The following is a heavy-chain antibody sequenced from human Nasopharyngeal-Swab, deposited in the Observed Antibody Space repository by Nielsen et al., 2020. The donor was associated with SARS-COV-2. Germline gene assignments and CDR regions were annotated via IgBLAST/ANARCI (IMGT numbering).Heavy chain of an antibody. CDR3: ATSPFRSSWYDASYYYGMDV. V-gene: IGHV3-9*01. J-gene: IGHJ6*02. CDR2: ISWNSGSI. Sequence: GGSLRLSCAASGFTFDDYAMHWVRQAPGKGLEWVSGISWNSGSIGYADSVKGRFTISRDNAKNSLYLQMNSLRAEDTALYYCATSPFRSSWYDASYYYGMDVWGQGTTVTVSS. CDR1: GFTFDDYA. D-gene: IGHD6-13*01.